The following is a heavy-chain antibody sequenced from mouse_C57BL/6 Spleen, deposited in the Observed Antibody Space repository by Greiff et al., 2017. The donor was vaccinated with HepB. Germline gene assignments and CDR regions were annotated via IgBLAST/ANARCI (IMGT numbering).Heavy chain of an antibody. Sequence: EVQLQQSGPELVKPGASVKIPCKASGYTFTDYNMDWVKQSHGKSLEWIGDINPNNGGTIYNQKFKGKATLTVDKSSSTAYMELRSLTSEDTAVYYCARFYDGYYDYYAMDYWGQGTSVTVSS. CDR1: GYTFTDYN. J-gene: IGHJ4*01. D-gene: IGHD2-3*01. CDR3: ARFYDGYYDYYAMDY. CDR2: INPNNGGT. V-gene: IGHV1-18*01.